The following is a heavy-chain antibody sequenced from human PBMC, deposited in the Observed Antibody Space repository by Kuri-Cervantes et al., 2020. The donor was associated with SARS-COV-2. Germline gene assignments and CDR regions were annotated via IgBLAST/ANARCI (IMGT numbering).Heavy chain of an antibody. D-gene: IGHD6-6*01. CDR3: ARDQGLYSSSSHPEGYYYGMDV. CDR1: GFTFSSYS. CDR2: ISSTSSTI. Sequence: GGSLRLSCAASGFTFSSYSMNWVRQAPGKGLEWVSYISSTSSTIYYADSVKGRFTISRDNAKNSLYLQMNSLRAEDTAVYYCARDQGLYSSSSHPEGYYYGMDVWGQGTTVTVSS. V-gene: IGHV3-48*01. J-gene: IGHJ6*02.